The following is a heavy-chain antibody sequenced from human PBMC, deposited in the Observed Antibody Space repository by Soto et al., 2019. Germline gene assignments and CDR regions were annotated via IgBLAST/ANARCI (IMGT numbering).Heavy chain of an antibody. CDR1: GGTFSSYA. V-gene: IGHV1-69*13. J-gene: IGHJ6*02. CDR2: IIPIFGTA. Sequence: GASVKVSCKASGGTFSSYAISWVRQAPGQGLEWMGGIIPIFGTANYAQKFQGRVTITADESTSTAYMELSSLRSEDTAVYYCARDNITIFGVVIRNPDYYYGMDVWGQGTTVTVSS. D-gene: IGHD3-3*01. CDR3: ARDNITIFGVVIRNPDYYYGMDV.